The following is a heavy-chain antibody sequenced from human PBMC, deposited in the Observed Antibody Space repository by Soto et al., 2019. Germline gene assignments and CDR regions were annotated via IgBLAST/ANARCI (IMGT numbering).Heavy chain of an antibody. J-gene: IGHJ4*02. CDR2: IYYSGST. D-gene: IGHD3-10*01. Sequence: SETLSLTCTVSGGSISSYYWSWIRQPPGKGLEWIGYIYYSGSTNYNPSLKSRVTISVDTSKNQFSLKLSSVTAADTAVYYCARRERRFGELLLGYWGQGTLVTVSS. CDR1: GGSISSYY. V-gene: IGHV4-59*08. CDR3: ARRERRFGELLLGY.